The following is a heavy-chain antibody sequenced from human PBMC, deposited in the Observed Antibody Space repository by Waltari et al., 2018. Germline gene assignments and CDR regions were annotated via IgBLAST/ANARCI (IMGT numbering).Heavy chain of an antibody. V-gene: IGHV4-39*01. J-gene: IGHJ3*02. Sequence: QLQLQESGPGLVKPSETLFLTCAASGSSFSSLASQCTWHRQLPWKGPEWIARAYNKGVAFYGSSLKSRVTISVDRSKNQFSLKLNSLTAADTAVYYCARHTGVAGSGLWAFDIWGQGTMVTVSS. CDR1: GSSFSSLASQ. D-gene: IGHD6-19*01. CDR2: AYNKGVA. CDR3: ARHTGVAGSGLWAFDI.